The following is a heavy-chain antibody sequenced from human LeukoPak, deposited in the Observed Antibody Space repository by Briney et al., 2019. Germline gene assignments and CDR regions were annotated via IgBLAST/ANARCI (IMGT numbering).Heavy chain of an antibody. Sequence: GGSLRLSCAASGFTFSIYAMSWVRQAPGKGLEWVSAISGSGGSTYYADSVKGRSTISRDNSKNTLYLQMNSLRAEDTAVYYCAKMSSSPHFDYWGQGTLVTVSS. D-gene: IGHD6-13*01. J-gene: IGHJ4*02. CDR2: ISGSGGST. V-gene: IGHV3-23*01. CDR1: GFTFSIYA. CDR3: AKMSSSPHFDY.